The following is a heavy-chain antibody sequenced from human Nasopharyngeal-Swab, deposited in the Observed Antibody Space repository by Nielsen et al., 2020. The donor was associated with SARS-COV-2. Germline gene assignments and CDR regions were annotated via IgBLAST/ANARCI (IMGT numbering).Heavy chain of an antibody. V-gene: IGHV3-69-1*01. CDR2: ISSSSYI. J-gene: IGHJ6*02. Sequence: VRQAPGKGLEWVSSISSSSYIYYADSVKGRFTISRDSAKNSLYLQMNGLRAEDTAVYYCARDSNGMDVWGQGTTVTVSS. D-gene: IGHD2/OR15-2a*01. CDR3: ARDSNGMDV.